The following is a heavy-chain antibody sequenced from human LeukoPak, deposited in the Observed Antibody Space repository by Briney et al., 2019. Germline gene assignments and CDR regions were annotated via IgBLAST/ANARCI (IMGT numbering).Heavy chain of an antibody. J-gene: IGHJ4*02. CDR1: GFTFSSYG. D-gene: IGHD3-22*01. CDR2: ISYDGSNK. Sequence: GGSLRLSCAASGFTFSSYGMHWVRQAPGKGLEWVAVISYDGSNKYYADSVKGRFTISRDNSKKTLYLQMNSLRAEDTAVYYCWTYYYDSSGYYSAEADYWGQGTLVTVSS. CDR3: WTYYYDSSGYYSAEADY. V-gene: IGHV3-30*03.